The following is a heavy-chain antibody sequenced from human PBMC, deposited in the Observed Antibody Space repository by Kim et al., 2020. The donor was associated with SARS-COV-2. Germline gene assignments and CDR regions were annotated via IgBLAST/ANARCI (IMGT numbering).Heavy chain of an antibody. Sequence: GESLKISCKGSGYSFTSYWISWVRQMPGKGLEWMGRIDPSDSYTNYSPSFQGHVTISADKSISTAYLQWSSLKASDTAMYYCHLAAAASDAFDIWGQGTMVTVSS. CDR3: HLAAAASDAFDI. D-gene: IGHD6-13*01. J-gene: IGHJ3*02. V-gene: IGHV5-10-1*01. CDR2: IDPSDSYT. CDR1: GYSFTSYW.